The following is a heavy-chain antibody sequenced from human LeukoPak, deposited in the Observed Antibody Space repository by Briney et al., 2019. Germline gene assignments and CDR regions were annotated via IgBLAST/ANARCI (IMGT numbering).Heavy chain of an antibody. CDR2: ISTNSSNI. V-gene: IGHV3-48*02. CDR1: GFTFSTYV. D-gene: IGHD3-22*01. CDR3: ARGGSGYGDYYYFYGMDV. Sequence: GGSLRLSCAASGFTFSTYVMNWVRQAPGKGLEWVSYISTNSSNIYYADSVKGRFTISRDNAKNSLYLQMNSLRDEDTAVYYCARGGSGYGDYYYFYGMDVWGQGTTVTVSS. J-gene: IGHJ6*02.